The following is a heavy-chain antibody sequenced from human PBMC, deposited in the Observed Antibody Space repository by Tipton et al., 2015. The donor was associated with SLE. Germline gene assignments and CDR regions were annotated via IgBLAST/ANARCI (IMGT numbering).Heavy chain of an antibody. V-gene: IGHV4-34*01. Sequence: LRLSCAVYGGSFRGYYWSWIRQPPGKGLEWIGEINHSGSTNYNPSLKSRVTISVDTSKNQFSLKLSSVTAADTAVYYCARAPGLERDYYYYYYMDVWGKGTTVTVSS. J-gene: IGHJ6*03. CDR3: ARAPGLERDYYYYYYMDV. CDR1: GGSFRGYY. CDR2: INHSGST. D-gene: IGHD3/OR15-3a*01.